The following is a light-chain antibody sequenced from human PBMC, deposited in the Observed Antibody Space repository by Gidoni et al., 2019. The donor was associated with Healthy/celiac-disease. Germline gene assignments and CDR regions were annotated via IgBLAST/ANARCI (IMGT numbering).Light chain of an antibody. J-gene: IGKJ3*01. V-gene: IGKV1D-12*01. CDR3: QQANSFPFT. CDR2: AAS. Sequence: DIQMTQSPSSVSASVGDRVTSTCRASQVISSWLAWYQQKPGNAPKLLIYAASSLQSGVPSRFRGSGSGTDFTLTISSLQPEDFATYYCQQANSFPFTFGPGTKVDIK. CDR1: QVISSW.